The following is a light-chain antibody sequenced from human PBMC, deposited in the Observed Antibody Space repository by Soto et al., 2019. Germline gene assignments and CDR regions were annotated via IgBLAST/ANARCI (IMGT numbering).Light chain of an antibody. CDR3: QQYGSSLRS. CDR2: GAS. V-gene: IGKV3-20*01. J-gene: IGKJ1*01. CDR1: QSVSATY. Sequence: EIVLTQSPGTLSLFPGERATFSCRASQSVSATYLAWYQQKPGQAPRLLIYGASSSATGIPDRFSGSGSVTDFTLTISRLEPEDSAVYYCQQYGSSLRSFGQGTKVEI.